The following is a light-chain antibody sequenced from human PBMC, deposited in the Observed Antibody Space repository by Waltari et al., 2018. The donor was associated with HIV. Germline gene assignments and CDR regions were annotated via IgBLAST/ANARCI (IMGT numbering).Light chain of an antibody. CDR2: EDS. Sequence: SYELTQPPSVSVSPGQTARITCSGDALPKKFASWYPQKSGQAPVLVIYEDSKRPSGIPQRVSGSSSGTMATLTISGAQVADEADYYCYSTDNSGTHIRVFGGGTKLTVL. CDR3: YSTDNSGTHIRV. CDR1: ALPKKF. V-gene: IGLV3-10*01. J-gene: IGLJ2*01.